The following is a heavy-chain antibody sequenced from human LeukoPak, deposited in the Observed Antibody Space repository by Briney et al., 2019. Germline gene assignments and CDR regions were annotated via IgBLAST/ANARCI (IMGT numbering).Heavy chain of an antibody. CDR3: ARGTMMVGP. J-gene: IGHJ5*02. CDR1: AGSLSSYY. CDR2: ISYSGTT. D-gene: IGHD3-22*01. V-gene: IGHV4-59*01. Sequence: PSESLSLTCTVSAGSLSSYYWSWVRQPPGMGLEWLGYISYSGTTNYNPSFKSGFTIYEDTSKNQFYLKVSSVAAADMAVYYCARGTMMVGPWGQGTLVTVSA.